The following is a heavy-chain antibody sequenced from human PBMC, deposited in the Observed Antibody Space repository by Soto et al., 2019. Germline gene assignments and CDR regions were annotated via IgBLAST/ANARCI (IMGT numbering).Heavy chain of an antibody. D-gene: IGHD1-7*01. Sequence: GSGPTLVNPTQTLTLTCTFSGFSLSTSGMCVSWIRQPPGKALGWLALIDWDDDKYYSTSLKTRLTISKDTSKNQVVLTMTNMDPVDTATYYCARIRRDWNYGYYFDYWGQGTLVTVSS. J-gene: IGHJ4*02. CDR2: IDWDDDK. V-gene: IGHV2-70*01. CDR3: ARIRRDWNYGYYFDY. CDR1: GFSLSTSGMC.